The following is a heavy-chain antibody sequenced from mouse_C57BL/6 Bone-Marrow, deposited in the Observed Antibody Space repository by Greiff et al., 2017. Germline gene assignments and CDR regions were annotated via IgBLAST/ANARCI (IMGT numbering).Heavy chain of an antibody. CDR2: IDPENGDT. Sequence: DVKLQESGAELVRPGASVKLSCTASGFNIKDDYLHWVKPRPEHGLEWIGWIDPENGDTEYASKFQCKATISADTSSNTAYLQLSSLTSEDTAVYYCTPYYGVDYWGQGTTLTVSS. V-gene: IGHV14-4*01. D-gene: IGHD2-10*01. CDR1: GFNIKDDY. CDR3: TPYYGVDY. J-gene: IGHJ2*01.